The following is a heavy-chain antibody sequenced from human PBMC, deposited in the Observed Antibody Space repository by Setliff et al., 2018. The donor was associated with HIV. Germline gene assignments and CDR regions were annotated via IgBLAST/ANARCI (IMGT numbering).Heavy chain of an antibody. J-gene: IGHJ4*02. V-gene: IGHV4-34*01. CDR3: ARGGGFWSGQLDY. D-gene: IGHD3-3*01. CDR1: GGSFSGHY. CDR2: INHSGLS. Sequence: PSETLSLTCAVYGGSFSGHYWTWIRQPPGKGLEWIGEINHSGLSNFNPSLKSRLSMPVDTPKNQFSLKLTSVTATDTAVYYCARGGGFWSGQLDYWGQGTLVTVSS.